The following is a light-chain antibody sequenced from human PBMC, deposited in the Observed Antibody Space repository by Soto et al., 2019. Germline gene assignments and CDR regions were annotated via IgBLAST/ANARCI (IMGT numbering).Light chain of an antibody. CDR3: QVWDTSIYQYG. V-gene: IGLV3-21*02. CDR2: DDD. J-gene: IGLJ1*01. CDR1: NIGSRS. Sequence: SYELTQPPSVSVAPGQTARFACGGNNIGSRSVHWYQQRPGQAPILVVFDDDDRPSGIPERFSGSNSGNTATLTIIRVEAGDEADYYCQVWDTSIYQYGFGSGTKVTVL.